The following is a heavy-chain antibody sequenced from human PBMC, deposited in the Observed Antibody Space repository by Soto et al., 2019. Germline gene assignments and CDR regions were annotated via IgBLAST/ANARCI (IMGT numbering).Heavy chain of an antibody. CDR1: GFTFSSYW. D-gene: IGHD3-16*01. CDR3: AREMFGLPRWYYYMDV. Sequence: GGSLRLSCAASGFTFSSYWMHWVRQAPGKGLVWVSRINSDGSSTSYADSVKGRFTISRDNAKNTLYLQMNSLRAEDTAVYYCAREMFGLPRWYYYMDVWGKGTTVTVSS. J-gene: IGHJ6*03. V-gene: IGHV3-74*01. CDR2: INSDGSST.